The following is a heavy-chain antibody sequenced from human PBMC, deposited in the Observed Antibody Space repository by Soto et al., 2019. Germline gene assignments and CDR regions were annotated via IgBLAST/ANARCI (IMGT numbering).Heavy chain of an antibody. V-gene: IGHV1-69*01. J-gene: IGHJ4*02. D-gene: IGHD3-10*01. CDR2: IIPIFGTP. CDR1: GGIFSTYA. CDR3: ARDRDDYGSGNYYNRIDF. Sequence: QVQLVQSRAEVKKPGSAVKDSCKAAGGIFSTYAISWLRQAPGQGLEWMGGIIPIFGTPNYAQRFQGRVTITADEATSTAYMELSILRSEDTAVYYCARDRDDYGSGNYYNRIDFWGQGTLVTVSS.